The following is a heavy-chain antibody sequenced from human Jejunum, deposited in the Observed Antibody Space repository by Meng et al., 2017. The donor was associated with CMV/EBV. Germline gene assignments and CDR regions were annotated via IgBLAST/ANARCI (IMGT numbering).Heavy chain of an antibody. V-gene: IGHV3-74*01. J-gene: IGHJ4*02. CDR3: ARGGLEPVDY. Sequence: SCAADGFTFSNYWMHWDRQAPGRGLVWVSRINPDGKITNYAGSVKGRFTISRDKAKNTLYLQMNSQRGEDTAVYYCARGGLEPVDYWGQGTLVTVSS. CDR2: INPDGKIT. CDR1: GFTFSNYW. D-gene: IGHD1-14*01.